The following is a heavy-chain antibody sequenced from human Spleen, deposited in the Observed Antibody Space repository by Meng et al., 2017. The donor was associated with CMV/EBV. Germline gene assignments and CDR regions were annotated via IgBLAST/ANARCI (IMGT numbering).Heavy chain of an antibody. Sequence: SETLSLTCTVSGGSIRSSSYYWGWIRQPPGKGLEWIGTIFYSVTTYYNPSLKSRVTISEDTSKNQFSLNLTSLTAADTAVYYCARVREVVVVFTTLAYDIWGQGTMVTVSS. CDR1: GGSIRSSSYY. CDR2: IFYSVTT. D-gene: IGHD2-15*01. V-gene: IGHV4-39*07. CDR3: ARVREVVVVFTTLAYDI. J-gene: IGHJ3*02.